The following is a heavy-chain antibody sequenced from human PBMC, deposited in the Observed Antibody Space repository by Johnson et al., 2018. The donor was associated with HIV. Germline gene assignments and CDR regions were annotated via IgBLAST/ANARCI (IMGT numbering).Heavy chain of an antibody. CDR1: GFTFSDYY. CDR3: ARDSIEMATKSEDAFDI. J-gene: IGHJ3*02. Sequence: QVQLVESGGGLVKPGGSLRLSCAASGFTFSDYYMSWIRQAPGKGLEWVSYISSSGSTIYYADSVKGRFTMSRDNSKNTLYLQMNSLRAEDTAVYYCARDSIEMATKSEDAFDIWGQGTMVTVSS. V-gene: IGHV3-11*04. CDR2: ISSSGSTI. D-gene: IGHD5-24*01.